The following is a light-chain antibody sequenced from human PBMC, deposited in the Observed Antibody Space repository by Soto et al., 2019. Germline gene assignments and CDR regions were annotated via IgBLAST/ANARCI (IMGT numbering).Light chain of an antibody. Sequence: AIQLTQSPSSLSASVGDRVTITCRASQGISSALAWYQQKPXXAPKLLIYDASSLESGVPSRFSGSGSGTDFTLTISSLQPEDFATYYCQQFNSYPLFTFGPGTKVDIK. CDR1: QGISSA. V-gene: IGKV1-13*02. CDR2: DAS. J-gene: IGKJ3*01. CDR3: QQFNSYPLFT.